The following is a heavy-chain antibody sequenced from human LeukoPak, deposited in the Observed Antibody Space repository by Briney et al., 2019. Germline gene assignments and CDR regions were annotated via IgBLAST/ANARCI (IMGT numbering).Heavy chain of an antibody. CDR1: GFTFSNYG. Sequence: GGSLRLSCAASGFTFSNYGMHWVRQAPGKGLEWVAVIWYDGSNKYYADSVKGRFTISRDNSKNTLYLLMYSLRAEDTAVYYCARGSLGTIAVAGTLDYWGQGILVTVSS. V-gene: IGHV3-33*01. D-gene: IGHD6-19*01. CDR2: IWYDGSNK. CDR3: ARGSLGTIAVAGTLDY. J-gene: IGHJ4*02.